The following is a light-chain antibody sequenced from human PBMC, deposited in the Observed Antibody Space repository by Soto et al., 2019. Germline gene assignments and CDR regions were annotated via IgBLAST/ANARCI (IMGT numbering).Light chain of an antibody. Sequence: DIQLTQSPSTLSASVGDRVTITCRASQSIATWLAWYQHKPGQAPKLLIHKASSLETGVPSRFSGSGSGTEFTLTISSLQPDDFATYYCQQYVAYSYTFGQGTKVDI. CDR2: KAS. J-gene: IGKJ2*01. CDR3: QQYVAYSYT. V-gene: IGKV1-5*03. CDR1: QSIATW.